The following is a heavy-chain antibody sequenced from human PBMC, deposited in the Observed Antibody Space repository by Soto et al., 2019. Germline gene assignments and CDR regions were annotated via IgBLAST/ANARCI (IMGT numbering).Heavy chain of an antibody. CDR2: ISSSTSYI. CDR1: GFTFSSHS. CDR3: ARGPQYSSSSNDY. J-gene: IGHJ4*02. D-gene: IGHD6-13*01. V-gene: IGHV3-21*01. Sequence: GGSLILSCGASGFTFSSHSMNWVRQAPGKGLEWVSSISSSTSYIYYAESVKGRFTISRDNAKNSLYLQMNSLRAEDTAVYYCARGPQYSSSSNDYWGQGTLVTVSS.